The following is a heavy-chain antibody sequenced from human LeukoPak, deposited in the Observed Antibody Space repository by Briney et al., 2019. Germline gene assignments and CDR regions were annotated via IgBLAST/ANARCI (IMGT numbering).Heavy chain of an antibody. CDR1: GYSISDGNY. CDR3: ARRRDGYNFGSFYFDY. D-gene: IGHD5-24*01. V-gene: IGHV4-38-2*02. CDR2: IFHTGST. Sequence: SETLSLTCTVSGYSISDGNYWGWIRQPPGKGLEWIGSIFHTGSTYDNPSLKSRVTTSVDASKNQFSLSLNSVTAADTAVYYCARRRDGYNFGSFYFDYWGQGILVTVSS. J-gene: IGHJ4*02.